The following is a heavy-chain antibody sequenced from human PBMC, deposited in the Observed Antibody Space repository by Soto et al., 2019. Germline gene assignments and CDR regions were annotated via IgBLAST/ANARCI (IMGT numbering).Heavy chain of an antibody. CDR1: GGSISSSSYY. CDR3: ARLFDAYYYDSSGYLSDY. Sequence: SETLSLTCTVSGGSISSSSYYWGWIRQPPGKGLEWIGSIYYSGSTYYNPSLKSRVTISVDTSKNQFSLKLSSVTAADTAVYYCARLFDAYYYDSSGYLSDYWGQGTLVTVSS. J-gene: IGHJ4*02. D-gene: IGHD3-22*01. V-gene: IGHV4-39*01. CDR2: IYYSGST.